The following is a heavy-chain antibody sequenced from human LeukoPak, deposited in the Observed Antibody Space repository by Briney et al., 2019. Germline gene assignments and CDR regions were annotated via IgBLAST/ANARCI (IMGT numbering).Heavy chain of an antibody. CDR2: IIPIFGTA. CDR1: GGTFSSYA. CDR3: ASAPAKARLDP. V-gene: IGHV1-69*06. Sequence: GASVKVSCKASGGTFSSYAISWVRQAPGQGLEWMGRIIPIFGTANYAQKFQGRVTITADKSTSTAYMELSSLRSEDTAVYYCASAPAKARLDPWGQGTLVTVSS. J-gene: IGHJ5*02.